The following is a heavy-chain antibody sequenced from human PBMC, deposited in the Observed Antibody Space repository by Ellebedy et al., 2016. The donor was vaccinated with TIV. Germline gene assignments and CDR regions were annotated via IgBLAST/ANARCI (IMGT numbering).Heavy chain of an antibody. CDR2: IYTSGST. CDR1: GGSFSGYY. D-gene: IGHD6-19*01. V-gene: IGHV4-59*10. Sequence: SETLSLXXAVYGGSFSGYYWSWIRQPAGRGLEWIGRIYTSGSTDYNPSLKSRVTMSVDTSKNQFSLKLSSVTAADTALYYCARGYSSGGFNWFNPWGQGTLVTVSS. J-gene: IGHJ5*02. CDR3: ARGYSSGGFNWFNP.